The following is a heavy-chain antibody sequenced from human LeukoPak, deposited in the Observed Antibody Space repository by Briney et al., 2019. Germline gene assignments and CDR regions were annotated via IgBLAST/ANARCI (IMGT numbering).Heavy chain of an antibody. Sequence: SETLSLTCTVSGGSISTSNYYWGWIRQPPGKGLEWIGNIFYSGSTYYSPSLRSRVTISLDTSRNQFSLKLSSVTAADTAVYYCARVPLPIYYYGSGANWFDPWGQGTLVTVSS. CDR2: IFYSGST. D-gene: IGHD3-10*01. CDR3: ARVPLPIYYYGSGANWFDP. J-gene: IGHJ5*02. CDR1: GGSISTSNYY. V-gene: IGHV4-39*07.